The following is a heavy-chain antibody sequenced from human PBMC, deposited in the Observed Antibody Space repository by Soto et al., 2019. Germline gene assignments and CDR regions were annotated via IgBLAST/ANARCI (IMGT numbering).Heavy chain of an antibody. D-gene: IGHD5-18*01. V-gene: IGHV1-69*01. CDR2: VIPLFDTA. J-gene: IGHJ6*02. CDR1: GGIFTNNA. Sequence: QVQVVQSGAEVKKPGSSVKVSCKVSGGIFTNNAISWVRQAPGQGLEWLGGVIPLFDTAYYAQIFRGRLRIYGDGAKTTASMDLRGLTSADTAVYFCATGGHNDGYNFYHGMDVWGQGTTVTVS. CDR3: ATGGHNDGYNFYHGMDV.